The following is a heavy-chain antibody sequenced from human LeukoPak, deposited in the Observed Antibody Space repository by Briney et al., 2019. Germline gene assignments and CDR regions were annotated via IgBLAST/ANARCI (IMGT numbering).Heavy chain of an antibody. D-gene: IGHD4-17*01. CDR1: GGSISSYY. CDR3: ARGHYVGVDY. V-gene: IGHV4-59*01. Sequence: PSETLSLTCTVSGGSISSYYWSWIRQPPGKGPEWIGYIYYSGSTNYNPSFKSRVTISVDTSENRFSLKLSSVTAADTAVYYCARGHYVGVDYWGQGTLVTVSS. CDR2: IYYSGST. J-gene: IGHJ4*02.